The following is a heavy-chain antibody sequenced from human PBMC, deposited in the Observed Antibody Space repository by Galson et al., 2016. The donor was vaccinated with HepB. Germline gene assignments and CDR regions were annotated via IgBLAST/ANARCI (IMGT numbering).Heavy chain of an antibody. Sequence: SLRLSCAASGFSFGSYAMHWVRQAPGKGLECVSALSGNGNITHYADSVKGRFTISRDNSKNMPYLQMRSLKPEDTAVYYCVRRVDWGQGTLVTVST. J-gene: IGHJ4*02. CDR2: LSGNGNIT. CDR3: VRRVD. D-gene: IGHD2-2*01. V-gene: IGHV3-64D*09. CDR1: GFSFGSYA.